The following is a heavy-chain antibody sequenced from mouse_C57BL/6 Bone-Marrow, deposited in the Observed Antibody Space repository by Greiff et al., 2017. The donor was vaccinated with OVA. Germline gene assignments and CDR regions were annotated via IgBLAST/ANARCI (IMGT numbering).Heavy chain of an antibody. CDR2: IYPRSGNT. CDR3: ARWGYYGSSPYWYFDV. V-gene: IGHV1-81*01. D-gene: IGHD1-1*01. J-gene: IGHJ1*03. Sequence: KQRTGQGLEWIGEIYPRSGNTYYNEKFKGKATLTADKSSSTAYMELRSLTSEDSAVYFCARWGYYGSSPYWYFDVWGTGTTVTVSS.